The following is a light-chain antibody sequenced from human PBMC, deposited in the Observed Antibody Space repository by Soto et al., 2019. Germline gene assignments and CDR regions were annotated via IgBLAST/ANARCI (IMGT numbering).Light chain of an antibody. V-gene: IGKV3-20*01. CDR3: QQYATSPFT. CDR1: QSVGSSY. CDR2: GAS. J-gene: IGKJ3*01. Sequence: EIVLTQSPGTLPLSPGERATLSCRASQSVGSSYLAWYQQKPGQAPRVLIYGASSRATGIPDRFSGSGSGTDFTLTISRLEPEDFAVYYCQQYATSPFTFGPGTKVDIK.